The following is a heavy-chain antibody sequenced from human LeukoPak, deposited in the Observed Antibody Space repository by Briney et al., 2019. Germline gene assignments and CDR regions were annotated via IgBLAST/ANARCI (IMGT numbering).Heavy chain of an antibody. D-gene: IGHD1-26*01. CDR3: ATRQRSGSYYTAFDI. V-gene: IGHV1-46*03. CDR2: INPSGGST. CDR1: GYTFTSYY. Sequence: ASVKVSCKASGYTFTSYYMHWVRQAPGQGLEWMGIINPSGGSTSYAQKFQGRVTMTRDTSTSTVYMELSSLRSEDTAVCYCATRQRSGSYYTAFDIWGQGTMVTVSS. J-gene: IGHJ3*02.